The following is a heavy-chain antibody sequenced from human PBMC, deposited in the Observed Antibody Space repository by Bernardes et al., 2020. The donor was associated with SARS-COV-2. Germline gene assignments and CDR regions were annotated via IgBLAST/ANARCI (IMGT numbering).Heavy chain of an antibody. Sequence: SLSLTCAVFGGSISSFDYSWRWLLQPPGKGLEWIGYIYQSGTTYYNPSLKSRVTISLDTSKTHFSLNLSSVTAADTAMYYCARGTLTSRATYYFDYWGQGTLVTVSS. CDR2: IYQSGTT. CDR3: ARGTLTSRATYYFDY. V-gene: IGHV4-30-2*01. CDR1: GGSISSFDYS. J-gene: IGHJ4*02.